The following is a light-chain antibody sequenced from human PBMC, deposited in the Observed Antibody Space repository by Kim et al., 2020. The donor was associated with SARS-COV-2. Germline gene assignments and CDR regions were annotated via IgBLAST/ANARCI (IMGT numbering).Light chain of an antibody. Sequence: QSVLTQPPSMSAAPGQKVTISCSGSSSNIGRSYVSWYQQLPGTAPKLLIHDNDERPSGVPDRFSGSKSGTSATLGITGLQTGDEADYICGTWDSSLSAGVFGGGTQLTVL. CDR2: DND. CDR1: SSNIGRSY. CDR3: GTWDSSLSAGV. J-gene: IGLJ3*02. V-gene: IGLV1-51*01.